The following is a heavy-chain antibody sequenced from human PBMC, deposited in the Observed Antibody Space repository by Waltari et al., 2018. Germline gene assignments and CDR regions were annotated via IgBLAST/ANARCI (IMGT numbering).Heavy chain of an antibody. D-gene: IGHD3-22*01. CDR1: GFTFSSYE. Sequence: EVQLVESGGGLVQPGGSLRLSCAASGFTFSSYEMNWVRQAPGKGLEWVSYISSSGSTIYDADSVKGRFTISRDNAKNSLYLQMNSLRAEDTAVYYCARDSYDSSGYYLRPFDYWGQGTLVTVSS. V-gene: IGHV3-48*03. J-gene: IGHJ4*02. CDR3: ARDSYDSSGYYLRPFDY. CDR2: ISSSGSTI.